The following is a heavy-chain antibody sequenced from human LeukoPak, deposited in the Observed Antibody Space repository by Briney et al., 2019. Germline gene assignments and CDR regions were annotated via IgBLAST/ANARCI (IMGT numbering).Heavy chain of an antibody. D-gene: IGHD6-19*01. J-gene: IGHJ4*02. V-gene: IGHV4-31*03. CDR3: ARDRASGWFDY. CDR2: IYYSGST. Sequence: SETLSLTCTVSGGSISSGGYYWSWIRQHPGKGLEWIGHIYYSGSTYYNPSLKSRVTISVDTSKNQFSLKLSSVTAADTAVYYCARDRASGWFDYWGQGTLVTDSS. CDR1: GGSISSGGYY.